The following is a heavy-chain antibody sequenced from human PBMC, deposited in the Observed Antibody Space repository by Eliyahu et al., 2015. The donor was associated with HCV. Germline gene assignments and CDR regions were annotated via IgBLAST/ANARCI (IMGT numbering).Heavy chain of an antibody. CDR1: GFTFSGXX. CDR3: TRHIENSGLLDWLTPDYYYYGMDV. V-gene: IGHV3-73*01. J-gene: IGHJ6*02. Sequence: EVQLVESGGGLVQPGGSLKLSCAASGFTFSGXXMXWVRXXSGKGLEWVGRIRNKANSYATAYAASVKGRFTISRDDSKNTAYLQMNSLKIEDTAVYYCTRHIENSGLLDWLTPDYYYYGMDVWGQGTTVTVSS. CDR2: IRNKANSYAT. D-gene: IGHD3/OR15-3a*01.